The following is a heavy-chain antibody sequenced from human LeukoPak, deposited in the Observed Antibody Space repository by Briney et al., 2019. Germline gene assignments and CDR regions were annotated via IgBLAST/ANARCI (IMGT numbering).Heavy chain of an antibody. V-gene: IGHV4-39*07. J-gene: IGHJ6*03. Sequence: SETLSLTCTVSGGSISSSSYYWGWIRQPPGKGLEWIGSIYYSGSTYYNPSLKSRVTISVDTSKNQFSLKLSSVTAADTAVYYCARDPLKYCSSTSCYSYYYMDVWGKGTTVTVSS. D-gene: IGHD2-2*01. CDR2: IYYSGST. CDR3: ARDPLKYCSSTSCYSYYYMDV. CDR1: GGSISSSSYY.